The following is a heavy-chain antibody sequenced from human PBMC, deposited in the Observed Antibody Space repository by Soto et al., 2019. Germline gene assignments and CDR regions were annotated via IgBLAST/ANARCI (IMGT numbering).Heavy chain of an antibody. Sequence: EVQLVESGGCLVKPGGSLRLSCAASGFTFTRYSMNWVRQAPGKGLEWVSSISSTTNYIYYGDSMKGRFTIARDKAKNSLYLEMNSLRAEDTAVYYCARESEDLTSTFDYWGQGTLVTVSS. V-gene: IGHV3-21*06. J-gene: IGHJ4*02. CDR1: GFTFTRYS. CDR3: ARESEDLTSTFDY. CDR2: ISSTTNYI.